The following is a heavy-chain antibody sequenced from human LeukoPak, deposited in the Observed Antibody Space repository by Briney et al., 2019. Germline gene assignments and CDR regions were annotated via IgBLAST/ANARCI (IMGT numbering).Heavy chain of an antibody. Sequence: GGSLRLSCAASGFTFSSYGMHWVRQAPGKGLEWVAVIWYDGSNKYYADSVKGRFTISRDNSKNTLYLQMNSLRAEDTAVYYCAKASLNTGAFDYWGQGTLVTVSS. J-gene: IGHJ4*02. CDR1: GFTFSSYG. V-gene: IGHV3-30*02. CDR3: AKASLNTGAFDY. CDR2: IWYDGSNK. D-gene: IGHD2-8*02.